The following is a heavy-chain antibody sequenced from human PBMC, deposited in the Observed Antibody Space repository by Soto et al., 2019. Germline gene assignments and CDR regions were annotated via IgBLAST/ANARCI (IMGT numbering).Heavy chain of an antibody. D-gene: IGHD5-18*01. CDR2: ISYDGSNK. V-gene: IGHV3-30*18. CDR3: AKERDSYGFFY. CDR1: GFTFSSYG. Sequence: PGGSLRLSCAASGFTFSSYGMHWVRQAPGKGLEWVAVISYDGSNKYYADSVKGRFTISRDNSKNTLYLQMNSLRAEDTAVYYCAKERDSYGFFYWGQGTLVTVSS. J-gene: IGHJ4*02.